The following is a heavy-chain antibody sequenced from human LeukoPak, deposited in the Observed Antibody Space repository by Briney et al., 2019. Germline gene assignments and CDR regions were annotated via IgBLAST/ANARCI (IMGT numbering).Heavy chain of an antibody. V-gene: IGHV4-39*07. J-gene: IGHJ4*02. CDR1: GGSISSSSYY. CDR3: AREQHPIVVVITGWGVFLDY. D-gene: IGHD3-22*01. CDR2: IYYSGST. Sequence: SETLSLTCTVSGGSISSSSYYWGWIRQPPGKGLEWIGSIYYSGSTYYNPSLKSRVTISVDTSKNQFSLKLSSVTAADTAVYYCAREQHPIVVVITGWGVFLDYWGQGTLVTVSS.